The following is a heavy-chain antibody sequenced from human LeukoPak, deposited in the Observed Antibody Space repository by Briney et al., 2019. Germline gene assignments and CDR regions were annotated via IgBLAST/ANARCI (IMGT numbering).Heavy chain of an antibody. CDR3: ARDLRLDY. Sequence: GGSLRLFCGASGFXFSSYSINWVRQAPGKGLERASSISSSSSYIYHADSVKGRFTISRDNAKNSLYLQMNSLGAEDTAVYYCARDLRLDYWGQGTLVTVSS. CDR2: ISSSSSYI. J-gene: IGHJ4*02. CDR1: GFXFSSYS. V-gene: IGHV3-21*01.